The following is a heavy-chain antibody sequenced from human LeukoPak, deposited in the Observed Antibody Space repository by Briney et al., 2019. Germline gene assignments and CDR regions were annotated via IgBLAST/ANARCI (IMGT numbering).Heavy chain of an antibody. CDR3: ARYCTNGVCSVDYFDY. CDR2: ISYDGSNK. Sequence: GWSLRLSCAASGFTFISYAMHWVRQAPGKGLEWVAVISYDGSNKYYADSVKGRFTISRDNSKNTLYLQMNRLRAEDTAVYYCARYCTNGVCSVDYFDYWGQGTLVTVSS. D-gene: IGHD2-8*01. V-gene: IGHV3-30-3*01. J-gene: IGHJ4*02. CDR1: GFTFISYA.